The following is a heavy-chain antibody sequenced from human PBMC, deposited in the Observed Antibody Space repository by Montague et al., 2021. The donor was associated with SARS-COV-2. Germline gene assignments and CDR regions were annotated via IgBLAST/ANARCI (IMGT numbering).Heavy chain of an antibody. V-gene: IGHV3-7*03. J-gene: IGHJ4*02. CDR3: ARDYVPGGPRFDY. CDR1: GFTFSSYW. CDR2: IKQDGSEK. Sequence: SLRLSCAASGFTFSSYWMSWVRQAPGKGLEWVANIKQDGSEKYYVDSVKGRFTISRDNAKNSLYLQMNSLRAEDTAVYYCARDYVPGGPRFDYWGQGTLVTVSS. D-gene: IGHD3-10*01.